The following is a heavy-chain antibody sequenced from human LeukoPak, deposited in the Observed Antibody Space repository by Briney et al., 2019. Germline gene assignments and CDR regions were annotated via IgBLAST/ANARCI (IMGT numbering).Heavy chain of an antibody. J-gene: IGHJ5*01. Sequence: HPGGSLRLSCAASGFTFSSYGMHWVRQAPGKGLEWVAVIWYDGSNKYYADSVKGRFTISRDNPKNTLYLQMNSLRAEDTAVYYCARGWWRDRRKHKVGATEWFDPWGQGTLVTVSS. CDR1: GFTFSSYG. V-gene: IGHV3-33*01. CDR3: ARGWWRDRRKHKVGATEWFDP. CDR2: IWYDGSNK. D-gene: IGHD1-26*01.